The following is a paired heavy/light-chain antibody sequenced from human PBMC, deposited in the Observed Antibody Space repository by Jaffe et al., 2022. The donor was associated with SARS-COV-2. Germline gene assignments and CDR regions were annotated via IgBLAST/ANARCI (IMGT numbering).Light chain of an antibody. V-gene: IGKV3-11*01. CDR1: QSIYNY. Sequence: EIVLTQSPATLSVSPGEGVTLSCRASQSIYNYFAWYQHKPGQAPRLLISDVSRRATGIPARFSASGFGTDFTLTISSLEPEDFAVYYCQQRSNWPLTFGGGTKVEMK. CDR2: DVS. J-gene: IGKJ4*01. CDR3: QQRSNWPLT.
Heavy chain of an antibody. CDR2: IRHGGTT. J-gene: IGHJ4*02. D-gene: IGHD6-19*01. CDR1: GFSVSNSDY. V-gene: IGHV4-38-2*02. Sequence: QVQLQESGPGLVKPSETLSLICTVSGFSVSNSDYWGWIRQPPGKGLEWVGSVGSIRHGGTTYYNPSLKNRVFISLETSKNQFSLKLSSVTAADTAVYYCASYDGWSHADFEYWGRGTLVTVSS. CDR3: ASYDGWSHADFEY.